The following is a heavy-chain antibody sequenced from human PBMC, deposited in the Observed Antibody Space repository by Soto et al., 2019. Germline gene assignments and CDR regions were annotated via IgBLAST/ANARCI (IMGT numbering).Heavy chain of an antibody. J-gene: IGHJ5*02. CDR3: ARGLAPTIFGTVPTPNWFDP. CDR2: VYSSGSA. D-gene: IGHD3-3*01. V-gene: IGHV4-4*07. CDR1: NGSISNFY. Sequence: SETLSLTCTVSNGSISNFYWNWIRHPAGKRLEWIGRVYSSGSASYNPSLRSRVTMSVDTSKNQFSLKLNSVTSADTAVYYCARGLAPTIFGTVPTPNWFDPWGQGTLVTVSS.